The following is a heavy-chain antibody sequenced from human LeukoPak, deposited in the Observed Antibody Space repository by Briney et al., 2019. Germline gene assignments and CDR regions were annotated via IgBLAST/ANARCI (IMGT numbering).Heavy chain of an antibody. V-gene: IGHV1-8*01. J-gene: IGHJ4*02. CDR3: ASRVGATGSIDY. CDR1: GYTFTSYE. CDR2: MNPNSGNT. Sequence: VASVKVSCKASGYTFTSYEINWVRQAPGQGLEWMGWMNPNSGNTGNAQKFQGRVTMTRNTSISTAYIELSSLRSEDTAVYYCASRVGATGSIDYWGQGTLVTVSS. D-gene: IGHD1-26*01.